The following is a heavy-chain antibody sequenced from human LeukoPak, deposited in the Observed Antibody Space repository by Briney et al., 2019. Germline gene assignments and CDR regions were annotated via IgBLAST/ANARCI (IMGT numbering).Heavy chain of an antibody. D-gene: IGHD3-22*01. CDR3: ARLYDSSGYYSDAFDI. V-gene: IGHV3-53*01. CDR2: IYSGGST. Sequence: GGSLRLSCAASGFTFSSYWMSWVRQAPGKGLEWVSVIYSGGSTYYADSVKGRFTISRDNSKNTLYLQMNSLRAEDTAVYYCARLYDSSGYYSDAFDIWGQGTMVTVSS. J-gene: IGHJ3*02. CDR1: GFTFSSYW.